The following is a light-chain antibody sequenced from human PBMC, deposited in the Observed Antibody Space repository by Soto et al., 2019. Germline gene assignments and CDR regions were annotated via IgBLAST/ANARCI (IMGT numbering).Light chain of an antibody. J-gene: IGKJ4*01. Sequence: EKVMTQSPATLSVSPGERATLCCRASQNVKTRLAWYQQKPGQAPRLLIYDAFTRATGIPARFSGSASGTEFTLTISSLQSEDFAVYYCQQYDEWPLTFGGGTKVEIK. CDR1: QNVKTR. CDR3: QQYDEWPLT. CDR2: DAF. V-gene: IGKV3-15*01.